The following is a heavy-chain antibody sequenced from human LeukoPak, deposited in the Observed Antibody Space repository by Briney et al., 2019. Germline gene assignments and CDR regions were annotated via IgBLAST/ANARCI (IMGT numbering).Heavy chain of an antibody. J-gene: IGHJ5*01. CDR3: ARVSGSGLYFKSFDP. CDR2: VYHSGSM. V-gene: IGHV4-4*02. D-gene: IGHD3-10*01. Sequence: SGTLSLTCSVSGDDISSSNWWTWVLQPPQKGLEWIVEVYHSGSMNYNPSLKSRIYMSVDKSQNRSSLRLTSVTAADTAVYFCARVSGSGLYFKSFDPWGQGTLVIVSS. CDR1: GDDISSSNW.